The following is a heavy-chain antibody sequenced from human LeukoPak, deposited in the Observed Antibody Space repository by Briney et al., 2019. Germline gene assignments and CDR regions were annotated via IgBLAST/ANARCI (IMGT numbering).Heavy chain of an antibody. J-gene: IGHJ4*02. Sequence: GGSLRLSCAASGFTFSSHSMNWVRQAPGKGLEWVSSISSDSVYIFYKDSVKGRFTISRDNAENSVYLQMNSLRAEDTAVYYCASFETRGIGDFDYWGQGTLVSVSS. D-gene: IGHD3-16*01. V-gene: IGHV3-21*01. CDR1: GFTFSSHS. CDR3: ASFETRGIGDFDY. CDR2: ISSDSVYI.